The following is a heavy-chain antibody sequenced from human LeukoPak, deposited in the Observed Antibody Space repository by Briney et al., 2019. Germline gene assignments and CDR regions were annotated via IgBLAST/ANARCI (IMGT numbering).Heavy chain of an antibody. CDR3: AKGQYDFWSGYSLTNWFDP. Sequence: GGSLRLSCAASGFTFSSYWMSWVRQAPGKGLEWVANIKQDGSEKYYVDSVKGRFTISRDNAKNSLYLQMNSLRAEDTAVYYCAKGQYDFWSGYSLTNWFDPWGQGTLVTVSS. D-gene: IGHD3-3*01. V-gene: IGHV3-7*01. J-gene: IGHJ5*02. CDR1: GFTFSSYW. CDR2: IKQDGSEK.